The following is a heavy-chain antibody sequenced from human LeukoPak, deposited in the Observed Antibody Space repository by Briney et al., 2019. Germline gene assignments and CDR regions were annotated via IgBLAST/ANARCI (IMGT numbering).Heavy chain of an antibody. CDR2: MNPDSGNT. Sequence: GASVKVSCKASGYTFTSYAMNWVRQATGQGLEWMGWMNPDSGNTGYAQKFQGRVTMTRNTSITTAYMELNSLRSEDTAVYYCARAGGSAIWASRGLGGLDVWGQGTTVTVSS. V-gene: IGHV1-8*02. CDR3: ARAGGSAIWASRGLGGLDV. CDR1: GYTFTSYA. D-gene: IGHD5-18*01. J-gene: IGHJ6*02.